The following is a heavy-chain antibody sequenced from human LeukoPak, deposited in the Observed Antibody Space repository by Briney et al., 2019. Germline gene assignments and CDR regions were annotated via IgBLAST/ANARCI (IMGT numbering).Heavy chain of an antibody. D-gene: IGHD3-3*01. J-gene: IGHJ3*02. Sequence: GGSLRLSCAASGFTFSSHGTSWVRQAPGKGLEWVSTISGSGGSTYYADSVKGRFTISRDNSKNTLYLQMNSLRAEDTAVYYCAKTDRTGALGRFRMRSDAFDIWGQGTMVTVSS. V-gene: IGHV3-23*01. CDR3: AKTDRTGALGRFRMRSDAFDI. CDR1: GFTFSSHG. CDR2: ISGSGGST.